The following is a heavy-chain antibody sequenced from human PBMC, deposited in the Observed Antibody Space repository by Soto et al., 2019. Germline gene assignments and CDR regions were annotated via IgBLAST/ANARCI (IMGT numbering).Heavy chain of an antibody. CDR3: ARGRAPYCITPSCYSNWFAP. CDR1: GGSISSGGYS. J-gene: IGHJ5*02. V-gene: IGHV4-30-2*01. Sequence: QLQLQESGSGLVKPSQTLSLTCAVSGGSISSGGYSWSWIRQPPGKGLEWIGYIYHSGSTYYNPSLEMRVTTSVNRSKNQSSPKVSSVTAADTAVYYCARGRAPYCITPSCYSNWFAPWGKGTLVTFSS. CDR2: IYHSGST. D-gene: IGHD2-2*01.